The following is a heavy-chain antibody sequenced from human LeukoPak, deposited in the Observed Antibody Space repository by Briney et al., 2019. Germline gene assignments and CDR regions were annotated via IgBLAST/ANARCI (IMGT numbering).Heavy chain of an antibody. CDR1: GYTFTSNY. J-gene: IGHJ3*02. Sequence: GASVKVSCKAFGYTFTSNYMHWVRQAPGQGPEWMGVISPSGGSTTYAQKFQGRVTLTRDMSASTDYLELSSLRSEDTAVYYCARDYGHYDILTGDKYNAFDIWGQGTMVTVSS. CDR2: ISPSGGST. V-gene: IGHV1-46*01. D-gene: IGHD3-9*01. CDR3: ARDYGHYDILTGDKYNAFDI.